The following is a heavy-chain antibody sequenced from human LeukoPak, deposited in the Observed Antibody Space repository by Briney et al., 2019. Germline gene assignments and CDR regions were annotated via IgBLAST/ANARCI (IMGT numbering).Heavy chain of an antibody. CDR1: GFTFSSYA. V-gene: IGHV3-33*01. CDR2: IWYDDGSNK. D-gene: IGHD3-10*01. Sequence: GRSLRLSCAASGFTFSSYALHWVRQAPGKGLEWVAVIWYDDGSNKYYADSVKGRFTISRDNSKNTLYLQMNGLRAEDTAVYYCATLRLYGSGSYSSSWWGQGTLVTVSS. J-gene: IGHJ4*02. CDR3: ATLRLYGSGSYSSSW.